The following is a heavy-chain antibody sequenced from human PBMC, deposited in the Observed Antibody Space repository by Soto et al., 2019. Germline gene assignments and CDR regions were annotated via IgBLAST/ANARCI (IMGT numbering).Heavy chain of an antibody. D-gene: IGHD5-18*01. CDR2: ISYSGTT. CDR3: ARGRGYSYGLDP. CDR1: GDSISSNTNY. J-gene: IGHJ5*02. Sequence: QVQLQESGPGLVKPSQTLSLTCTVSGDSISSNTNYWSWIRQPPGEGLEWIGFISYSGTTSYSPSLKRRVXXXLXXSKNQFSLRLSSVTATDTAVYYCARGRGYSYGLDPWGQGTLVTVSS. V-gene: IGHV4-30-4*01.